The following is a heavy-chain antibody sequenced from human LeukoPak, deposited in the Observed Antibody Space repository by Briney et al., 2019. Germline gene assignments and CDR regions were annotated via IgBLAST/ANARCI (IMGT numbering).Heavy chain of an antibody. J-gene: IGHJ4*02. CDR2: ISGSGGST. D-gene: IGHD4-17*01. CDR3: AKVTATVTSTVYYFDY. CDR1: GFTFSSYA. Sequence: GGSLRLSCAASGFTFSSYAMSWVRQAPGKGLEWVSAISGSGGSTYYADSVKGRFTISRDNSKNTLYLQMNSLRAEDTAVYYCAKVTATVTSTVYYFDYWGQGTLVTVSS. V-gene: IGHV3-23*01.